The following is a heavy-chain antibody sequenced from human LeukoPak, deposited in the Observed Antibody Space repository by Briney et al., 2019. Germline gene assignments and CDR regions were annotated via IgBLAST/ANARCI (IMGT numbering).Heavy chain of an antibody. Sequence: SETLSLTCAVSGFSISSGYFWGWIRQPPGKGLEWIGNIYHSGSTYYNPSLKSRVTLSVDTSKNHFPLKLSSVTAADTAVYYCARGMPWAVVVIAAGFDYWGQGTLVAVSS. CDR2: IYHSGST. D-gene: IGHD2-15*01. CDR1: GFSISSGYF. CDR3: ARGMPWAVVVIAAGFDY. V-gene: IGHV4-38-2*01. J-gene: IGHJ4*02.